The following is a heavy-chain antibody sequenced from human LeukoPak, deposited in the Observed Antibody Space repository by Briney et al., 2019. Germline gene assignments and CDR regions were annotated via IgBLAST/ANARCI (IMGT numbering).Heavy chain of an antibody. D-gene: IGHD3-10*01. CDR1: GASISDHY. CDR3: ASHHCRGEAFDY. CDR2: MYYSGIP. Sequence: SETLSLPCTVSGASISDHYWSWIRRPPGKRLEGIAYMYYSGIPNYSRSLKSRVTMSADKSNNQVSLTLTSVTAADTAVYYCASHHCRGEAFDYWGRGTLVTVSS. V-gene: IGHV4-59*11. J-gene: IGHJ4*02.